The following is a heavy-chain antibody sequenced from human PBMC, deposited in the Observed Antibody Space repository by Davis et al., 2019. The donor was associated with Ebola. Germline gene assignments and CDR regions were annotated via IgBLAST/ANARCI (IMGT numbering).Heavy chain of an antibody. J-gene: IGHJ6*02. Sequence: MPSETLSLTCTVSGGSISSYYWSWIRQPPGKGLEWIGYIYYSGSTNYNPSLKSRVTISVDTSKNQFSLKLSSVTAADTAVYYCAEIYWVRYGMDVWGQGTTVTVSS. CDR3: AEIYWVRYGMDV. CDR2: IYYSGST. V-gene: IGHV4-59*03. CDR1: GGSISSYY. D-gene: IGHD2-8*02.